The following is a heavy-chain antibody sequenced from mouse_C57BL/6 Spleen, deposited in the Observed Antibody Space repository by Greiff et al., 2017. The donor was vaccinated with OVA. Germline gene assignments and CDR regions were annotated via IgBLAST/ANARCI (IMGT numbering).Heavy chain of an antibody. V-gene: IGHV1-26*01. J-gene: IGHJ4*01. CDR1: GYTFTDYY. D-gene: IGHD2-5*01. Sequence: VQLKQSGPELVKPGASVKISCKASGYTFTDYYMNWVKQSHGKSLEWIGDINPNNGGTSYNQKFKGKATLTVDKSSSTAYMELRSLTSEDSAVYYCARWRSKGYYAMDYWGQGTSVTVSS. CDR2: INPNNGGT. CDR3: ARWRSKGYYAMDY.